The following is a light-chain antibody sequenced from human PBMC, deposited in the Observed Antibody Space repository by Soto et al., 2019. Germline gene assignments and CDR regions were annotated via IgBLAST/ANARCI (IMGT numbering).Light chain of an antibody. V-gene: IGLV2-23*01. Sequence: QSVLTQPASVSGSPGRSITISCTGGSSDVGNYNLVSWYQQHPDRAPKLIIFEGNKRPSGLSNRFSGSKSGNTASLTISGLPPADEADYYCRSYAGRTTYVFGTGTKVTVL. CDR3: RSYAGRTTYV. CDR2: EGN. CDR1: SSDVGNYNL. J-gene: IGLJ1*01.